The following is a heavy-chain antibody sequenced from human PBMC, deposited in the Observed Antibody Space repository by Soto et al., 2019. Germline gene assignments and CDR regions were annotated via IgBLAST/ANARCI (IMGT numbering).Heavy chain of an antibody. CDR1: GYTFTGYY. V-gene: IGHV1-2*04. D-gene: IGHD2-15*01. J-gene: IGHJ3*02. CDR3: AREVVVAAPRAFDI. Sequence: ASVKVSCKASGYTFTGYYMHWVRQATGQGLEWMGWINPNSGGTNYAQKFQGWVTMTRDTSISTAYMELSRLRSDDTAVYYCAREVVVAAPRAFDIWGQGTMVTVSS. CDR2: INPNSGGT.